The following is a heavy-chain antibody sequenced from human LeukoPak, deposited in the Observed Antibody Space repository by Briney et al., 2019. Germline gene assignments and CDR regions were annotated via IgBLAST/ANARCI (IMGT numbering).Heavy chain of an antibody. CDR3: ARALYYYYDSSGYYYLNWFDP. CDR1: GYTFTGYY. V-gene: IGHV1-2*06. J-gene: IGHJ5*02. CDR2: INPNSGRT. D-gene: IGHD3-22*01. Sequence: ASVKVSCXASGYTFTGYYMHWVRQAPGQGLEWMGRINPNSGRTNYAQKFQGRVTMTRDTSISTAYMELSRLRSDDTAVYYCARALYYYYDSSGYYYLNWFDPWGQGTLVTVSS.